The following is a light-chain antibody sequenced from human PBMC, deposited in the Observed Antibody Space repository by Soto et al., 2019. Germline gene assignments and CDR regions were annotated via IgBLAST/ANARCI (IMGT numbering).Light chain of an antibody. CDR1: SSDVGGYNY. CDR3: SSYTSSSTYV. Sequence: ALTQPASVSGSPGQSITISCTGTSSDVGGYNYVPWYQQHPGKAPKLMIYDVSNRPSGVSNRFSGSKSGNTASLTISGLQAEDEADYYCSSYTSSSTYVFGTGTKVTVL. J-gene: IGLJ1*01. V-gene: IGLV2-14*01. CDR2: DVS.